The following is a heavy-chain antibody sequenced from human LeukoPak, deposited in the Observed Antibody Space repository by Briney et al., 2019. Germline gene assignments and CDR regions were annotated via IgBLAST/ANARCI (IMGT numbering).Heavy chain of an antibody. Sequence: NPSETLSLTCAVYGGSFSGYYWSWIRQPPGKGLEWIGYIYYSGSTNYNPSFKSRITISVDTSRNQFSLQLSSVTAADTAVYYCARIHRYCSGGACYVLDNWGQGTLVAVSS. D-gene: IGHD2-15*01. CDR3: ARIHRYCSGGACYVLDN. J-gene: IGHJ4*02. CDR2: IYYSGST. CDR1: GGSFSGYY. V-gene: IGHV4-59*01.